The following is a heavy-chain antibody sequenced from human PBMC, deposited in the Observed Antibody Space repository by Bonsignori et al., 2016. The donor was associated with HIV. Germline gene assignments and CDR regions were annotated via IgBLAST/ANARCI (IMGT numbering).Heavy chain of an antibody. CDR3: VRSSGRVDFDY. CDR1: GFRFTDYY. Sequence: DVQLVQSGPEVKKPGSTVKVSCKLSGFRFTDYYIHWLRQAPGKGLEWVGLIDPDDDDKTYGRKFQGRVAMSADTSTDTAYTYMELRNLRSNDTALYFCVRSSGRVDFDYWGQGTLVTVSS. V-gene: IGHV1-69-2*01. CDR2: IDPDDDDK. D-gene: IGHD3-10*01. J-gene: IGHJ4*02.